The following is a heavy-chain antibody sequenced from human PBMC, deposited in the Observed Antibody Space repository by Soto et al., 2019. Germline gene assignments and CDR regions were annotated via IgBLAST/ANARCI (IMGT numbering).Heavy chain of an antibody. V-gene: IGHV1-8*01. CDR2: MSPNSGAT. CDR3: ARGVDAGVDV. Sequence: QVQLVQSGAEVTKPGASVKVSCKASGYTFTSYDINWLRQATGQGLEWMGWMSPNSGATGYAQKFQGRVTMTRDTSRSTAYMELSNLRSEDTAIYYCARGVDAGVDVWGQGSTVTVSS. D-gene: IGHD1-1*01. CDR1: GYTFTSYD. J-gene: IGHJ6*02.